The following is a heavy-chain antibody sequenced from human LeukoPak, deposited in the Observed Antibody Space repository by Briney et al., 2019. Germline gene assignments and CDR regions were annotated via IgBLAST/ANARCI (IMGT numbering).Heavy chain of an antibody. CDR2: IIPILGIA. J-gene: IGHJ4*02. V-gene: IGHV1-69*04. CDR1: GGTFSSYA. CDR3: ARESSGSYYMRDFDY. D-gene: IGHD3-10*01. Sequence: ASVKVSCKASGGTFSSYAISWVRQAPGQGLEWMGRIIPILGIANYAQKFQGRVTITADKSTSTAYMELSNLRSEDTAVYYCARESSGSYYMRDFDYWGQGTLVTVSS.